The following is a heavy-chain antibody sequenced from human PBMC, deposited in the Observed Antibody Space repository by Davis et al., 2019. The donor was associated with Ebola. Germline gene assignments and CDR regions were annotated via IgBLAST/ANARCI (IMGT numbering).Heavy chain of an antibody. CDR3: AIANRGPVADTGDY. CDR1: GFTFSNYW. Sequence: GESLKISCVASGFTFSNYWMTWVRQAPVRGLEWVANIKQVGSEKQYVDSVRGRFTISRDNAKNSLYLQMNSLRAEDTAVYYCAIANRGPVADTGDYWGQGTLVTVSS. CDR2: IKQVGSEK. J-gene: IGHJ4*02. D-gene: IGHD6-19*01. V-gene: IGHV3-7*03.